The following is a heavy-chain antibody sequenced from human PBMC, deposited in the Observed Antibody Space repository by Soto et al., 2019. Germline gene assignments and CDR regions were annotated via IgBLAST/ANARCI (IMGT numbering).Heavy chain of an antibody. CDR1: GGSISSYY. D-gene: IGHD3-3*01. V-gene: IGHV4-59*01. CDR3: ARDKIWSGYSHWFDP. Sequence: LSLTCTVSGGSISSYYWSWIRQPPGKGLEWIGYIYYSGSTNYNPSLKSRVTISVDTSKNQFSLKLSSVTAADTAVYYCARDKIWSGYSHWFDPWGQGTLVTVSS. J-gene: IGHJ5*02. CDR2: IYYSGST.